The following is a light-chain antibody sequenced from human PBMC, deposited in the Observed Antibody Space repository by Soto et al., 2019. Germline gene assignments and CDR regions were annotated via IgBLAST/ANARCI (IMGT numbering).Light chain of an antibody. CDR2: EVS. V-gene: IGLV2-8*01. CDR1: SSDVGGYNY. J-gene: IGLJ3*02. Sequence: QSVLTQPPSASGSPGQSVTIACTGTSSDVGGYNYVSWYQQHPGKAPKLMIYEVSKRPSGVPDRFSGYKSGNTASLTVSGLQAEYAADYYCSSYAGSNNWVFGGGTKLTVL. CDR3: SSYAGSNNWV.